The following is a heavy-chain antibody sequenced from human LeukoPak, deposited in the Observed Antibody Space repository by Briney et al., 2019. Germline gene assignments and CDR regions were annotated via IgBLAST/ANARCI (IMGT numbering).Heavy chain of an antibody. D-gene: IGHD3-10*01. J-gene: IGHJ4*02. CDR3: ARGTYGSGSYYPFDY. V-gene: IGHV3-23*01. CDR2: ISGNGGST. CDR1: GFTFRNYA. Sequence: VQPGGSLRLSCVVSGFTFRNYAMGWVRQAPGKGLDWVSGISGNGGSTYYADSVKGRFTISRDNSKNTLYLQMNSLRAEDTAVYYCARGTYGSGSYYPFDYWGQGTLVTVSS.